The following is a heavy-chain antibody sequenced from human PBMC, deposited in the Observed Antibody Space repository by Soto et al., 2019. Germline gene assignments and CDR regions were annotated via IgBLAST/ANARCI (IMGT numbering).Heavy chain of an antibody. CDR2: INPNSGGT. V-gene: IGHV1-2*02. D-gene: IGHD3-10*01. J-gene: IGHJ6*02. CDR1: GYTFNEYY. CDR3: AKRPGGGGDYFYGMDV. Sequence: QVQLVQSGAEVKKPGASVKVSCKTSGYTFNEYYIHWMRQVPGQGPEWMGWINPNSGGTKFAKKFQGGITMTSDTSISTAYMELGRLGSAGTAGYYWAKRPGGGGDYFYGMDVWGQGTAVTVSS.